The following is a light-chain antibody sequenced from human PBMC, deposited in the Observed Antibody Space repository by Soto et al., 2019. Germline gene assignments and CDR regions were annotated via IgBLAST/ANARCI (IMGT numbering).Light chain of an antibody. Sequence: EIVLTQSPGTLSLSPGERATLSCRASQSVSSSYLAWYQQKPGQAPRQLIYGASSRATGIPDRFSGSWSGTDFNLTITRLEPEDFALYSCQHYRTSFGGGTRVEIK. V-gene: IGKV3-20*01. J-gene: IGKJ4*01. CDR2: GAS. CDR1: QSVSSSY. CDR3: QHYRTS.